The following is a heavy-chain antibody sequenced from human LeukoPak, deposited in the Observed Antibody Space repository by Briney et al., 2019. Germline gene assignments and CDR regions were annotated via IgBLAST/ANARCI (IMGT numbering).Heavy chain of an antibody. CDR1: GYSISSGYY. Sequence: PSETLSLTCTVSGYSISSGYYWGWIRQPPGKGLEWIGSIYHSGSTYYNPSLKSRVTISVDTSKNQFSLKLSSVTAADTAVYYCARIDTMVRGVIIKGEQYFDYWGQGTLVTVSS. V-gene: IGHV4-38-2*02. CDR2: IYHSGST. D-gene: IGHD3-10*01. CDR3: ARIDTMVRGVIIKGEQYFDY. J-gene: IGHJ4*02.